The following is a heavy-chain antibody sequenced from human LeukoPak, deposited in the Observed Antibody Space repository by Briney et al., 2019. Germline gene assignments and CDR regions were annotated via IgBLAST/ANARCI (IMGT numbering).Heavy chain of an antibody. CDR1: GFTLSSYE. CDR2: ISPSGSAI. V-gene: IGHV3-48*03. CDR3: GRGGYCSGGTCYRFNAFDI. Sequence: GGSLRLSCATSGFTLSSYEMNWVRQAPTKGLERVSYISPSGSAIYTDSVKGRFTISTDNAKNSLFLQMNSLRAEYTAVYYCGRGGYCSGGTCYRFNAFDIWGQGTTVTGSS. D-gene: IGHD2-15*01. J-gene: IGHJ3*02.